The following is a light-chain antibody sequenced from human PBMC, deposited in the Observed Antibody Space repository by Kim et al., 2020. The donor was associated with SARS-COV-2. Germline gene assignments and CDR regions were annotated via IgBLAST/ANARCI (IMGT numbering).Light chain of an antibody. CDR3: QEYNSGPWT. Sequence: DIQMAQSPSSLSASVGDRVTITCRASQGISNSLAWYRQKPGKVPMLLIYGASTLRSGVPSRFRGSGSGTDFTLTISSLQPEDAATYYCQEYNSGPWTFGQGTKVEIK. CDR1: QGISNS. J-gene: IGKJ1*01. V-gene: IGKV1-27*01. CDR2: GAS.